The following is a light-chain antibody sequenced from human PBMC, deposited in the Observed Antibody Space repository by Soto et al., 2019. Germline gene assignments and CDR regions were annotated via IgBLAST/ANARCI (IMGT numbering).Light chain of an antibody. CDR1: QIVSSSY. V-gene: IGKV3-20*01. CDR2: CAS. Sequence: EIVRTQSAATMSVSPGERSTLSCLGSQIVSSSYLAWYQQKPGQAPRLLIYCASSRATGIPDRFSGSGSGTDFTLTIRRLEPEDFAVYYCQQYGSSPWTFGQGNKV. CDR3: QQYGSSPWT. J-gene: IGKJ1*01.